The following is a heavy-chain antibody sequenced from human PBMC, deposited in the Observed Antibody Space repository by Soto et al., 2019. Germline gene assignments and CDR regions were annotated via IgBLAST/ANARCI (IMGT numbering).Heavy chain of an antibody. CDR1: GGSISTGGHY. CDR3: ARVPGFYTYYGMDV. D-gene: IGHD3-10*01. Sequence: QVQLQESGPGLVKPSQTLSLTCTVSGGSISTGGHYWGWIRQHPGKGLEWIGYIYYSGSTYYNPPLKNRVTTSVDTSKNQFSLKLRSVTAADTAVYYCARVPGFYTYYGMDVWGQGTTVTVSS. J-gene: IGHJ6*02. V-gene: IGHV4-31*03. CDR2: IYYSGST.